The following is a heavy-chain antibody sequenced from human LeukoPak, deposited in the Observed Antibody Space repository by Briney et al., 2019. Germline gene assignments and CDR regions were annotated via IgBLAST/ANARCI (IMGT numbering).Heavy chain of an antibody. D-gene: IGHD2-2*01. V-gene: IGHV3-30*02. CDR3: AGTRGYCSSTSCSNPFDY. Sequence: GGSLRLSCAASGFTFSSYGMHWVRQAPGKGLEWVAFIRYDGSNKYYADSVKGRFTISRDNSKNTLYLQMNSLRAEDTAVYYCAGTRGYCSSTSCSNPFDYWGQGTLVTVSS. J-gene: IGHJ4*02. CDR1: GFTFSSYG. CDR2: IRYDGSNK.